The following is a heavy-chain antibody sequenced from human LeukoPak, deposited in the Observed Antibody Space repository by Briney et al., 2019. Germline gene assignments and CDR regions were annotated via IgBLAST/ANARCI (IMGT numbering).Heavy chain of an antibody. D-gene: IGHD4-11*01. V-gene: IGHV4-59*01. J-gene: IGHJ4*02. Sequence: KSSGTLSLTCTVSGGSISSYYWSWIRQPPGKGLEWIGYIYYSGSTNYNPSLKSRVTISVDTSKNQFSLKLSSVTAADTAVYYCARDPTRSGLDYWGQGTLVTVSS. CDR3: ARDPTRSGLDY. CDR2: IYYSGST. CDR1: GGSISSYY.